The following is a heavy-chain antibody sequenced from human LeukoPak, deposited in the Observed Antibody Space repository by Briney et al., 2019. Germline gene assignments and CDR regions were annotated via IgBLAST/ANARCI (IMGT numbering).Heavy chain of an antibody. CDR1: GGSISSGSYY. CDR2: IYTSGST. J-gene: IGHJ4*02. CDR3: ARGYDYVWGSPYYFDY. V-gene: IGHV4-61*09. Sequence: SETLSLTCTVSGGSISSGSYYWSWIRQPAGKGLEWIGHIYTSGSTNYNPSLKSRVTMSVDTSKNQFSLKLSSVTAADTAVYYCARGYDYVWGSPYYFDYWGQGTLVTVSS. D-gene: IGHD3-16*01.